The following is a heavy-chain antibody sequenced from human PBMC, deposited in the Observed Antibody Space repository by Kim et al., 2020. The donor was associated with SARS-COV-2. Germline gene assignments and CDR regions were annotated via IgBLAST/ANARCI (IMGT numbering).Heavy chain of an antibody. CDR2: ISSSSSYI. D-gene: IGHD2-15*01. CDR3: ARGVVAATPPFYYYYGMDV. V-gene: IGHV3-21*01. CDR1: GFTFSSYS. Sequence: GGSLRLSCAASGFTFSSYSMNWVRQAPGKGLEWVSSISSSSSYIYYADSVKGRFTISRDNAKNSLYLQMNSLRAEDTAVYYCARGVVAATPPFYYYYGMDVWGQGTTVTVSS. J-gene: IGHJ6*02.